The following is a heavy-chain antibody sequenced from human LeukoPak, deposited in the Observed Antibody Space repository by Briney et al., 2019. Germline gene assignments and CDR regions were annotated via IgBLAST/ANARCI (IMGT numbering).Heavy chain of an antibody. D-gene: IGHD4-17*01. CDR3: AREGYGDNVGNWFDP. V-gene: IGHV1-18*01. J-gene: IGHJ5*02. CDR1: GYTFTSYG. Sequence: ASVKVSCKASGYTFTSYGISWVRQAPGQGLEWMGWISAYNGNTNYAQKLQGRVTMTTDTSTRTAYMELRSLRSDDTAVYYCAREGYGDNVGNWFDPWGQGTLVTVSS. CDR2: ISAYNGNT.